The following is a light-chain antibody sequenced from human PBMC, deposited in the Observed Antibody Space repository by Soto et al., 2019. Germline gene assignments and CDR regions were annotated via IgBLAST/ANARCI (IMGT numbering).Light chain of an antibody. CDR2: DTN. CDR3: ATWESSLNVGV. Sequence: QTVVTQPPSVSAAPGQKVTISCSGSSSNIGNNFVSWYQHLPGTAPKLLIYDTNKRPSGIPDRFSGSKSGTSATLGITGLQTGDEADYYCATWESSLNVGVFGGGTNSPS. CDR1: SSNIGNNF. J-gene: IGLJ3*02. V-gene: IGLV1-51*01.